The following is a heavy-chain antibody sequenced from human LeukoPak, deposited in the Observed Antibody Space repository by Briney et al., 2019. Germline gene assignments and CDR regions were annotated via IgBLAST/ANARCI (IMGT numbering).Heavy chain of an antibody. J-gene: IGHJ3*02. V-gene: IGHV4-4*07. D-gene: IGHD4-23*01. CDR1: GGSMGSYY. CDR3: ARPNHGGNSGAFDI. CDR2: IYTSGTA. Sequence: ESSETLSLTCSVSGGSMGSYYWNWIRQPAGKGLEWIGRIYTSGTAHYNPSLKSRLSMSVDTSKSQFSLKLSSVTAADTAVYYCARPNHGGNSGAFDIWGQGTMVTVSS.